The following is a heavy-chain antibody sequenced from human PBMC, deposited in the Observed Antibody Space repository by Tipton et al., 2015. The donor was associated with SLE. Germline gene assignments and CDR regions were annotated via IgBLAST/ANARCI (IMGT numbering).Heavy chain of an antibody. CDR3: ARSNDYYYYYGMDV. CDR2: ISSNGGAS. Sequence: SLRLSCAASGFTFSNYAMHWVRQAPGKGLEFVSLISSNGGASYHADSVKGRFSISRDNSQNTLYLQMDSLRAEDMAVYYCARSNDYYYYYGMDVWGQGTTVTVSS. CDR1: GFTFSNYA. J-gene: IGHJ6*02. V-gene: IGHV3-64*02.